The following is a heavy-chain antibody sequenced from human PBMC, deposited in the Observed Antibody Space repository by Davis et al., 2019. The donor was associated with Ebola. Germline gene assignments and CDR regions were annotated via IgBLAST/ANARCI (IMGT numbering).Heavy chain of an antibody. Sequence: GESLKISCVVSGFTFSSYAMFWVRQAPGKGLEWVALMWYDGSRQYYADSVKGRFTVSRDNSRNILYLQMNSLRAEDTAVYYCARDTWYSGDDNGGDWGQGTLVTVSS. J-gene: IGHJ4*02. CDR1: GFTFSSYA. V-gene: IGHV3-33*08. CDR2: MWYDGSRQ. CDR3: ARDTWYSGDDNGGD. D-gene: IGHD1-26*01.